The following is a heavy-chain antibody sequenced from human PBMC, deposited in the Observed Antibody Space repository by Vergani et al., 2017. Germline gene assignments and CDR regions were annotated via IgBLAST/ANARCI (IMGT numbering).Heavy chain of an antibody. Sequence: QLQLQESGSGLVKPSETLSLTCTVSGGSISSSSYYWGWIRQPPGKGLEWIGYVLNSGTARYNPSLNSRVTISLDTSKNQFSLKLNSVTAADTAVYYCARDSEEGYKDFHSWGQGSLVTVSS. V-gene: IGHV4-61*05. CDR3: ARDSEEGYKDFHS. CDR2: VLNSGTA. J-gene: IGHJ4*02. D-gene: IGHD5-24*01. CDR1: GGSISSSSYY.